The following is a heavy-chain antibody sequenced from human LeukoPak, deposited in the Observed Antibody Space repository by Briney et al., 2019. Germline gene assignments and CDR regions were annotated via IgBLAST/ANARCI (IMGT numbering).Heavy chain of an antibody. CDR1: GYTFTSYD. Sequence: ASVKVSCKASGYTFTSYDINWVRQATGQGLERMGWMNPNSGNTGYAQKFQGRVTMTRNTSISTAYMELSSLRSEDTAVYYCARGMVRGVYYYYYMDVWGKGTTVTVSS. V-gene: IGHV1-8*01. CDR3: ARGMVRGVYYYYYMDV. J-gene: IGHJ6*03. D-gene: IGHD3-10*01. CDR2: MNPNSGNT.